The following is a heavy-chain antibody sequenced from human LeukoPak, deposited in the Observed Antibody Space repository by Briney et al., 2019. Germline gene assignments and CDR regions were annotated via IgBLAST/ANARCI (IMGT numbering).Heavy chain of an antibody. CDR2: IKSKTDGGTT. CDR1: GFTFNNAW. V-gene: IGHV3-15*01. CDR3: TTSNYYGSGSPDY. J-gene: IGHJ4*02. Sequence: GGSLRLSCAASGFTFNNAWMSWVRQAPGKGLEWVGRIKSKTDGGTTDYAAPVKGRFTISRDDSKNTLYLQMNSLKTEDTAVYYCTTSNYYGSGSPDYWGQGTLVTVSS. D-gene: IGHD3-10*01.